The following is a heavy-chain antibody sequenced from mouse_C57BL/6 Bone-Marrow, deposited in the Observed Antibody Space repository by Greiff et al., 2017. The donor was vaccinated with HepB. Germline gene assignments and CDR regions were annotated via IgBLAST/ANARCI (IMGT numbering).Heavy chain of an antibody. J-gene: IGHJ3*01. CDR1: GFTFSDYY. D-gene: IGHD1-1*01. Sequence: EVQLQQSGGGLVQPGGSLKLSCAASGFTFSDYYMYWVRQTPEKRLEWVAYISNGGGSTYYPDTVKGRFTISSDNAKNTLYLQMSRLKSEDTAMYYCARHNYYGFAYWGQGTLVTVSA. V-gene: IGHV5-12*01. CDR2: ISNGGGST. CDR3: ARHNYYGFAY.